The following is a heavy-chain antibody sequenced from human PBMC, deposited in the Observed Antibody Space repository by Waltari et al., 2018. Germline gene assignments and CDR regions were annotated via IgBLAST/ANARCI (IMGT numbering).Heavy chain of an antibody. J-gene: IGHJ4*02. Sequence: QVQLQESGPGLVKPSETLSLTCAVSGYSISTDYYWFWIRQPPGKGLEWIGNIHHSGSTYYNPSLKSRVSISLDTSKNQFSLELSSLTADDTAVYYCARGQGYWGQGTLVTVSS. CDR3: ARGQGY. CDR1: GYSISTDYY. CDR2: IHHSGST. V-gene: IGHV4-38-2*01.